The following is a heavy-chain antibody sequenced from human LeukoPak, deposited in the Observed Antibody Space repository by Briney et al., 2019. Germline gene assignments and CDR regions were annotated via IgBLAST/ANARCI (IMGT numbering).Heavy chain of an antibody. CDR2: IYTTGST. CDR3: ARDLGYGDYVEGY. J-gene: IGHJ4*02. CDR1: GGSITSYY. D-gene: IGHD4-17*01. V-gene: IGHV4-4*07. Sequence: SETLSLTCTVSGGSITSYYWSWIRQPAGKGLEWIGRIYTTGSTTYNPSLKSRVTMSVDTSKNQFSLKLSSVTAADTAVYYCARDLGYGDYVEGYWGQGTLVTVSS.